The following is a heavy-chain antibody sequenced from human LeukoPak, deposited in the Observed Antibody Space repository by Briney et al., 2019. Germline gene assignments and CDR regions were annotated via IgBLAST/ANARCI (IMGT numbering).Heavy chain of an antibody. J-gene: IGHJ3*02. V-gene: IGHV1-18*01. CDR3: ARGVLVRGITIFGVVLDAFDI. CDR1: GYTFTSYD. CDR2: ISAYNGNT. D-gene: IGHD3-3*01. Sequence: ASVKVSCKASGYTFTSYDINWVRQATGQGLEWMGWISAYNGNTNYAQKLQGRVTMTTDTSTSTAYMELRSLRSDDTAVYYCARGVLVRGITIFGVVLDAFDIWGQGTMVTVSS.